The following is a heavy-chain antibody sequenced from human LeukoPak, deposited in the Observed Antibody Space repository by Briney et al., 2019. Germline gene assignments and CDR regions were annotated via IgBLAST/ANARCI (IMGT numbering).Heavy chain of an antibody. CDR3: AKAISGSNAVADH. Sequence: PGESLRLSCAASGFTFSSYAMTWVRQAPGKGLEWVSSISGSGDNTYYADSVKGRFTISRDNSKNTLYLQMNSLRAEDTAVYYCAKAISGSNAVADHWGQGTLVTVSS. V-gene: IGHV3-23*01. J-gene: IGHJ4*02. CDR2: ISGSGDNT. CDR1: GFTFSSYA. D-gene: IGHD1-26*01.